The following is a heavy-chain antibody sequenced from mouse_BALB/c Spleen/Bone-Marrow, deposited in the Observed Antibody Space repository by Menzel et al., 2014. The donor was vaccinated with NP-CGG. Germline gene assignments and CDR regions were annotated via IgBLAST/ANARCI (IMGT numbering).Heavy chain of an antibody. J-gene: IGHJ4*01. CDR2: IWAGGST. CDR3: ARDYGSSYYAMDY. Sequence: VMLVESGPGLVSPSQRLSITCTVSGFSLTSYGLHWVRQPPGKGLEWLGVIWAGGSTNYNSALMSRLSISKDNSKSQVFLKMNSLQTDDTAMYFCARDYGSSYYAMDYWGQGTSVTVSS. CDR1: GFSLTSYG. D-gene: IGHD1-1*01. V-gene: IGHV2-9*02.